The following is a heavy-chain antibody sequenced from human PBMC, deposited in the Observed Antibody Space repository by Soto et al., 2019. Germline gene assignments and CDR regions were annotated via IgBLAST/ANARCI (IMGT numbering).Heavy chain of an antibody. CDR3: ARVDFWSGAVDY. CDR1: GFTFSSYS. D-gene: IGHD3-3*01. V-gene: IGHV3-21*01. Sequence: GGSLRLSCAASGFTFSSYSMNWVRQAPGKGLEWVSSISSSSSYIYYADSVKGRFTISRDNAKNSLYLQMNSLRAEDTAVYYCARVDFWSGAVDYWGQGTLVTVSS. CDR2: ISSSSSYI. J-gene: IGHJ4*02.